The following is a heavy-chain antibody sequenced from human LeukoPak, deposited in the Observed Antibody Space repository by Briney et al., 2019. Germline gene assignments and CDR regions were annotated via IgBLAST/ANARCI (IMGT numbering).Heavy chain of an antibody. CDR2: VNSNGLST. CDR3: ARDPQVSY. J-gene: IGHJ4*02. CDR1: GFPFSYYA. V-gene: IGHV3-64*04. Sequence: PGGSLRLSCSASGFPFSYYAMHWVRQAPGKGLEYVAAVNSNGLSTYYTDSVKGRFTVSRDNSKNTVYLQMNNLRADDTAVYYCARDPQVSYWGQGALVTVSS.